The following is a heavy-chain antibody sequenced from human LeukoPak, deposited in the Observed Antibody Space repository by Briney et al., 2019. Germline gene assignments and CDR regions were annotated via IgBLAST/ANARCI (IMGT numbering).Heavy chain of an antibody. J-gene: IGHJ4*02. CDR3: TKKSPYGGRDS. D-gene: IGHD4/OR15-4a*01. CDR2: ISGNGENT. Sequence: PGGSLRLSCAASGFTFSSYSMSWIRQAPGKGLEWVSAISGNGENTYYADSMKGRFTISRDNSTNILYLQMSSLRAEDTAIYYCTKKSPYGGRDSWGQGTLVTVSS. CDR1: GFTFSSYS. V-gene: IGHV3-23*01.